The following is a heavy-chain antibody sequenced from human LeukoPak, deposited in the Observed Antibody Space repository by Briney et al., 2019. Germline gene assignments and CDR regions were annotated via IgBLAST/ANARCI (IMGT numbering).Heavy chain of an antibody. CDR2: IHPGDSDT. CDR1: GYSFTSYW. CDR3: ARLGEAVVVPAARPFDY. V-gene: IGHV5-51*01. J-gene: IGHJ4*02. D-gene: IGHD2-2*01. Sequence: GESLDISCKSSGYSFTSYWICWVRHMPGKGLDWMGIIHPGDSDTRYSPSFQGQVNISADKSISTAYLQGSSLKASDTAMYYCARLGEAVVVPAARPFDYWGQGTLVTVSS.